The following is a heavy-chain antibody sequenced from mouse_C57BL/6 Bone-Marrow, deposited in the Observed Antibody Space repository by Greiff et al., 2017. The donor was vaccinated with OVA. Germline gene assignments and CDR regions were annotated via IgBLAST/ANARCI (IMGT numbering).Heavy chain of an antibody. Sequence: QVQLQQPGAELVKPGASVTLSCKASGYTFTSYWMHWVKQRPGQGLEWIGMIHPNSGSPNSNAKFTSQAPLTVDKSSSTAYMQLSSLTSEDSAVYYCARNYGSGMDYGGQGTAVTVTS. CDR1: GYTFTSYW. CDR2: IHPNSGSP. D-gene: IGHD1-1*01. V-gene: IGHV1-64*01. CDR3: ARNYGSGMDY. J-gene: IGHJ4*01.